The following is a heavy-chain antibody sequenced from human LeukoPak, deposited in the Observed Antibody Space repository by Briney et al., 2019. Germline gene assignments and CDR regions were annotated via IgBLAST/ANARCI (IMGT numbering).Heavy chain of an antibody. J-gene: IGHJ4*02. CDR1: GVSFSSYA. D-gene: IGHD6-19*01. Sequence: PGGSLRLSCAVSGVSFSSYAAGGVRQTPGKGLQLVSTITGSGDSTFYADSVNGRFTVCRDNSKNTLYLQMSSLRADDTALYYCAFGPHQQWLLADYWGQGTLVTVSS. CDR3: AFGPHQQWLLADY. CDR2: ITGSGDST. V-gene: IGHV3-23*01.